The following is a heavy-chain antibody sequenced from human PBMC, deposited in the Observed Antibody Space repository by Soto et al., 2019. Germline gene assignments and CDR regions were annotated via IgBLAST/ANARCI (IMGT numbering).Heavy chain of an antibody. Sequence: PSETLSLTCTVSGGSISSYYWSWIRQPPGRGLEWIGYIYYRGSTNYNPSLKSRVTISVDRSKNQFSLKLSSVTAADTAVYYCAGRVGYCSSTSRHGFWFDPWGQGTLVTVSS. CDR2: IYYRGST. CDR3: AGRVGYCSSTSRHGFWFDP. CDR1: GGSISSYY. J-gene: IGHJ5*02. V-gene: IGHV4-59*12. D-gene: IGHD2-2*01.